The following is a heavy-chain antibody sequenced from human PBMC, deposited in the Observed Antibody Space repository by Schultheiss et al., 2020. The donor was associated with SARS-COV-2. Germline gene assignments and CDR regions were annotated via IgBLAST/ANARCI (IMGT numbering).Heavy chain of an antibody. V-gene: IGHV4-59*12. CDR3: ARGFGAGPFDI. Sequence: SQTLSLTCTVSGGSISSYYWSWIRQPPGKGLEWIGFIYYSGSTNYNPSLKSRVTMSVDTSKNQFSLKLSSVTAADTAVYYCARGFGAGPFDIWGQGTTVTVSS. CDR2: IYYSGST. D-gene: IGHD3-10*01. CDR1: GGSISSYY. J-gene: IGHJ3*02.